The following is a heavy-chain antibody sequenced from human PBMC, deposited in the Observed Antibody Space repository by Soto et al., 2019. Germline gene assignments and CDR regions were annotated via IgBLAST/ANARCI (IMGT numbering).Heavy chain of an antibody. J-gene: IGHJ4*02. CDR2: ISYDGSNK. V-gene: IGHV3-30*18. CDR1: GFTFSSYG. D-gene: IGHD2-2*01. CDR3: AKDSEDIVVVPAACDY. Sequence: PGGSLRLSCAASGFTFSSYGMHRVRQAPGKGLEWVAVISYDGSNKYYADSVKGRFTISRDNSKNTLYLQMNSLRAEDTAVYYCAKDSEDIVVVPAACDYWGQGTLVTVSS.